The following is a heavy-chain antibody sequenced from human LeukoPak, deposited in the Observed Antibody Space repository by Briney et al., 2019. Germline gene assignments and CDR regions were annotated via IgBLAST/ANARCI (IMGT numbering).Heavy chain of an antibody. CDR2: ISGSGGST. V-gene: IGHV3-23*01. J-gene: IGHJ4*02. Sequence: GGSLRLSCAASGFTFSSYAMSWVRQAPGKGLEWVSAISGSGGSTYYADSVKGRFTISRDNSKNTLYLQMNSLRAEDTAVYYCAKVRGYCSSTSCPWDFDYWGQGTLATVSS. CDR1: GFTFSSYA. CDR3: AKVRGYCSSTSCPWDFDY. D-gene: IGHD2-2*01.